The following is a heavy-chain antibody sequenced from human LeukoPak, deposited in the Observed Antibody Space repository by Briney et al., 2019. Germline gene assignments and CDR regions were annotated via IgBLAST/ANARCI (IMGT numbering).Heavy chain of an antibody. CDR1: GFTFSSYA. J-gene: IGHJ4*02. V-gene: IGHV3-30-3*01. CDR2: ISYDGSNK. D-gene: IGHD4-23*01. CDR3: AREAYGGNIDY. Sequence: HLGGSLRLSCAASGFTFSSYAMHWVRQAPGKGLEWVAVISYDGSNKYYADSVKGRFTISRDNSKNTLYLQMNSLRAEDTAVYYCAREAYGGNIDYWGQGTLVTVSS.